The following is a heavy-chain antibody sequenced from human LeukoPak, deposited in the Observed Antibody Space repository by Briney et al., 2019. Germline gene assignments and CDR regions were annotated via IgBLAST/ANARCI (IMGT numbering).Heavy chain of an antibody. CDR1: GGSFSGYY. D-gene: IGHD6-13*01. V-gene: IGHV4-34*01. J-gene: IGHJ6*02. Sequence: SETLSLTCAVYGGSFSGYYWSWIRQPPGKGLEWIGEINHSGSTNYNPSLKRRVTISVDTCKNQFSLKLSSVTAADTAVYYCARGLGQQLVGYYYGMDVWGQGTTVTVSS. CDR2: INHSGST. CDR3: ARGLGQQLVGYYYGMDV.